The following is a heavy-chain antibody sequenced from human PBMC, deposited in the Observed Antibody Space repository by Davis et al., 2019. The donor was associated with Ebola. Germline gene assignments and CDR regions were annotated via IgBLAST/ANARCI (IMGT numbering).Heavy chain of an antibody. V-gene: IGHV3-23*01. CDR2: LGGSGSKT. J-gene: IGHJ4*02. CDR3: AIGVRGSLEPNDYSDYGDGVFDS. Sequence: PGGSLRLSCAASGFTFTHYTINWVRQAPGKGLEWVSALGGSGSKTYYADSVKGRFTISRDNAKNTLDLQMNSLRGEDTAVYYCAIGVRGSLEPNDYSDYGDGVFDSWGLGTLVTVSS. D-gene: IGHD4-11*01. CDR1: GFTFTHYT.